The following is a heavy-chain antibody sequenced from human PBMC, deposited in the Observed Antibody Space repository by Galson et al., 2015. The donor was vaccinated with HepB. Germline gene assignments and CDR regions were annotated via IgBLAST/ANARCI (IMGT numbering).Heavy chain of an antibody. CDR2: IYVGGIT. D-gene: IGHD3-10*02. Sequence: SLRLSCAASGFTVSSNCMSWVRQTPGRGLEWVSVIYVGGITYYADSVRGRFTISRDNSKNTVSLQMNSLRAEDTAVYYCARVFGDGRWVDYWGQGSLVIVS. J-gene: IGHJ4*02. CDR1: GFTVSSNC. V-gene: IGHV3-53*01. CDR3: ARVFGDGRWVDY.